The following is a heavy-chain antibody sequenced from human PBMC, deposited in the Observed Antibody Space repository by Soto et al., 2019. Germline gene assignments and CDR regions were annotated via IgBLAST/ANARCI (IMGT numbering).Heavy chain of an antibody. Sequence: SETLSLTCSVSGGSISSGGYYWSWIRQHPGKGLEWIGYIYYSGSTYYNPSLKSRVTISVDTSKNQFSLMLTSVTAADTAVYYCARWEITVTGYAYWGQGTLVTVSS. D-gene: IGHD3-9*01. V-gene: IGHV4-31*03. CDR3: ARWEITVTGYAY. J-gene: IGHJ4*02. CDR2: IYYSGST. CDR1: GGSISSGGYY.